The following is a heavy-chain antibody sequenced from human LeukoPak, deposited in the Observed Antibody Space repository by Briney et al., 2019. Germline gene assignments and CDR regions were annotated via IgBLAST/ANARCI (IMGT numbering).Heavy chain of an antibody. V-gene: IGHV3-48*02. J-gene: IGHJ2*01. Sequence: GGSLRLSCAASGFRLWALSMMDLRQARGEGLVWLSYIVPRGTLKYYADSVKGHFTVSRDHAKNSLALQMDTLRDEDTAVYFCERLSGPQLSTWYFDLWGRGTLVTVPS. D-gene: IGHD1-1*01. CDR2: IVPRGTLK. CDR3: ERLSGPQLSTWYFDL. CDR1: GFRLWALS.